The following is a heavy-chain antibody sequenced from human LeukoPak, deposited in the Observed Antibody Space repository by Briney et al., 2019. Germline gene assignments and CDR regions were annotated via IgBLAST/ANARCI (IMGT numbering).Heavy chain of an antibody. CDR3: ARSMYCGGDCYYYFDY. CDR2: INSDGSNT. V-gene: IGHV3-74*01. J-gene: IGHJ4*02. Sequence: GGSLRLSCAASGFTFSSYWMHWVRQAPGKGLVWVSRINSDGSNTYYADSVKGRFAISRDNAKNTLYLQMNSLRADDTAVYYCARSMYCGGDCYYYFDYWGQGTLVTVAS. D-gene: IGHD2-21*02. CDR1: GFTFSSYW.